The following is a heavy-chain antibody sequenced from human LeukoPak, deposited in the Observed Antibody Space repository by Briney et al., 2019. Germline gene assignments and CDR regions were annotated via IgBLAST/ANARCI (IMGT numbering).Heavy chain of an antibody. CDR2: ISSSGSTI. J-gene: IGHJ4*01. V-gene: IGHV3-48*03. D-gene: IGHD3-22*01. CDR3: ARGGSYYYDGSGYYPLDY. CDR1: GFTFSSYE. Sequence: GGSLRLSCAASGFTFSSYEMNWVRQAPGKGLEWVSYISSSGSTIYYADSVKGRFTISRDNAKNSLYLQMNSLRAEDTAVYYCARGGSYYYDGSGYYPLDYWGHGTLVTVSS.